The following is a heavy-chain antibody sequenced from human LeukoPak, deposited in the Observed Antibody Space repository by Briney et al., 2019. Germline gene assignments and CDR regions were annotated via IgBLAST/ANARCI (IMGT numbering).Heavy chain of an antibody. D-gene: IGHD6-13*01. CDR2: INPNSGGT. Sequence: ASVKVSCKASGYTFTGYYMHWVRQAPGQGLEWMGRINPNSGGTNYAQKFQGRVTMARDTSISTAYMELSRLRSDDTAVYYCARARQQLVQGVDYWGQGTLVTVSS. J-gene: IGHJ4*02. CDR1: GYTFTGYY. CDR3: ARARQQLVQGVDY. V-gene: IGHV1-2*06.